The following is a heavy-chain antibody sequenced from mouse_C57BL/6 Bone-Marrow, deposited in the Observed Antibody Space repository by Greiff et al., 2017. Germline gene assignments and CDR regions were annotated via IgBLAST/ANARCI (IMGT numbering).Heavy chain of an antibody. J-gene: IGHJ4*01. D-gene: IGHD2-4*01. V-gene: IGHV5-2*01. Sequence: EVHLVESGGGLVQPGESLKLSCESNEYEFPSHDMPWVRKTPEKRLELVASINSDGGSTYYPDTMERRFIISRDNTKQTLYLQMSSLRSEDTALYYCARHDCDVYAMDYWGQGTSVTVSS. CDR1: EYEFPSHD. CDR2: INSDGGST. CDR3: ARHDCDVYAMDY.